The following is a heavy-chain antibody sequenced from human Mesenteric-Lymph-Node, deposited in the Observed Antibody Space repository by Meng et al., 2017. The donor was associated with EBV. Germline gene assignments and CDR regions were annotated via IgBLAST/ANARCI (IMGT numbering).Heavy chain of an antibody. CDR3: AIGYSSGWCVY. V-gene: IGHV4-39*07. CDR1: GGSITSDYYY. D-gene: IGHD6-19*01. CDR2: MYYSGIT. Sequence: QRQLPESGPGLGQPSETLSLTCSVSGGSITSDYYYWGWIRQPPGKGLEWIGSMYYSGITYYNSSLKSRVTISADTSKNQFSLKLSSVTAADTAVYYCAIGYSSGWCVYWGQGTLVTVSS. J-gene: IGHJ4*02.